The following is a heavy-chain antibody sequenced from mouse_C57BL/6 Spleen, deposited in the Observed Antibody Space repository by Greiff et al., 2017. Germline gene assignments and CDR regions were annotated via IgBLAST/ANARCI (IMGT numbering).Heavy chain of an antibody. J-gene: IGHJ4*01. CDR2: ISSGGDYI. Sequence: DVQLVESGEGLVKPGGSLKLSCAASGFTFSSYAMSWVRQTPEKRLEWVAYISSGGDYIYYADTVKGRFTISRDNARNTLYLQLSSLKSEDTAMYYCTRDRVITAVDYAMDYWGQGTSVTVYS. V-gene: IGHV5-9-1*02. D-gene: IGHD1-1*01. CDR1: GFTFSSYA. CDR3: TRDRVITAVDYAMDY.